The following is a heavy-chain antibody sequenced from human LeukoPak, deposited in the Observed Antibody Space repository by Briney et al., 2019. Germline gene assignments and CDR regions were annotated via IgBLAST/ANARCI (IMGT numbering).Heavy chain of an antibody. CDR3: ARDPTTEISVPYYFDD. D-gene: IGHD3-16*01. CDR2: VNHRGMT. V-gene: IGHV4-34*01. CDR1: GGSFIGYH. J-gene: IGHJ4*02. Sequence: SETLSLTCAVYGGSFIGYHWNWIRQAPGKGLQWIGEVNHRGMTNYNPSLKSRVIISADTSKNQFSLKLKSVTASDTAMYYCARDPTTEISVPYYFDDWGQGTLVTVS.